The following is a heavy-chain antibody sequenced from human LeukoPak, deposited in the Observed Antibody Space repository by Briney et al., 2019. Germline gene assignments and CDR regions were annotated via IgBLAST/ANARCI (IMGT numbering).Heavy chain of an antibody. CDR2: IRFDGSTT. D-gene: IGHD3-22*01. Sequence: GGSLRLSCAASGFVFSSYGIHWVRQAPGKGLEWVAFIRFDGSTTYYAESVKGRFTVSRDNSKFTAYLQVNSLRAEDTAVYYCSKESNYESSGYFNWGQGTLVSVS. CDR3: SKESNYESSGYFN. J-gene: IGHJ4*02. CDR1: GFVFSSYG. V-gene: IGHV3-30*02.